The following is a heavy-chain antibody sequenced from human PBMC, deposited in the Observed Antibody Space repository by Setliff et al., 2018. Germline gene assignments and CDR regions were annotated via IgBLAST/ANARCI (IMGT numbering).Heavy chain of an antibody. CDR3: ARWLRWSFDY. CDR2: IKQDGSDK. J-gene: IGHJ4*02. CDR1: GFTFSNHW. D-gene: IGHD4-17*01. V-gene: IGHV3-7*03. Sequence: PGGSLRLSCAASGFTFSNHWMTWVRQAPGKGLEWVANIKQDGSDKYYVDSAKGRFTISRDNARNSLYLQMDSLRADDTAVYYCARWLRWSFDYRGQGTLVTVS.